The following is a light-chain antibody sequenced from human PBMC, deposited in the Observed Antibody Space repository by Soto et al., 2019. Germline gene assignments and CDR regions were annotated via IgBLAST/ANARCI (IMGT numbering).Light chain of an antibody. Sequence: EIVLTQSPGSLSLSPGERVSLSCRASQRVGSNYLAWFQQKPGQTPRLLISTASIRATGIPDRFSGSGSGTDFTLTISRLEPEDFAVYYCHQSGSSPHTFGQGTRLEVK. V-gene: IGKV3-20*01. CDR2: TAS. CDR3: HQSGSSPHT. CDR1: QRVGSNY. J-gene: IGKJ5*01.